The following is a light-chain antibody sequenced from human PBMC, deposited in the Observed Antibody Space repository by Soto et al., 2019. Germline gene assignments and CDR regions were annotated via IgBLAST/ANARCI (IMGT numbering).Light chain of an antibody. CDR3: GTWDISLSGVV. CDR1: YSNIGNNF. Sequence: QSVLTQPPSVSAAPGQTVTISCSGTYSNIGNNFVSWYQQVPGTAPKLLIYTNNKRPSGIPDRFSGSKSGTSATLGISGLQTGDEADYYCGTWDISLSGVVFGGGTKLIVL. CDR2: TNN. J-gene: IGLJ2*01. V-gene: IGLV1-51*01.